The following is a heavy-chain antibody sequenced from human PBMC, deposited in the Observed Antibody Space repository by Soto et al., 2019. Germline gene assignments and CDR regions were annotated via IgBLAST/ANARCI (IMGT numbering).Heavy chain of an antibody. CDR3: ARAGDCSGGSSYSFILDY. CDR1: GGGFNSYA. J-gene: IGHJ4*02. CDR2: LIPSFGTA. D-gene: IGHD2-15*01. Sequence: QVQLVQSGAEVKKPGSSVKVSCKASGGGFNSYAFSWVRQAPGQGLEWMGALIPSFGTAYCAPKFQGRVTITAEESTTSLYVALSSLPPDDPAMYFCARAGDCSGGSSYSFILDYWGQGTQVTVSS. V-gene: IGHV1-69*01.